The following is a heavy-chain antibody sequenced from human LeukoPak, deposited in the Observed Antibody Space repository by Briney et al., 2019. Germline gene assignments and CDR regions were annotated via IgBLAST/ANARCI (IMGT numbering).Heavy chain of an antibody. CDR1: GGSISSSNW. D-gene: IGHD1-1*01. Sequence: PSETLSLTCAVSGGSISSSNWWSWVRQPPGKGLEWLGEIYHSGSTSYNPSLKSRVTISLVKSTNQFSLKLTSVTAADTAVYYCARVGASGQFVESWGQGTLVTVSS. CDR3: ARVGASGQFVES. CDR2: IYHSGST. J-gene: IGHJ4*02. V-gene: IGHV4-4*02.